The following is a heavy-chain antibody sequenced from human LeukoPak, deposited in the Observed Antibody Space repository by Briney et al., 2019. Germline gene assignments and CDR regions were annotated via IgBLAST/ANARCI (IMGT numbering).Heavy chain of an antibody. CDR1: GSTFTRYY. CDR3: ARTYSSSWSYCDS. J-gene: IGHJ4*02. D-gene: IGHD6-13*01. CDR2: INPSSGST. V-gene: IGHV1-46*01. Sequence: GASVKVSCKASGSTFTRYYIHWVRQAPGQGLDWMGMINPSSGSTRFAQMFQDRVTMTRDTSTSAVYMELSSLTSEDTAMYYCARTYSSSWSYCDSWGQGTLGTVSS.